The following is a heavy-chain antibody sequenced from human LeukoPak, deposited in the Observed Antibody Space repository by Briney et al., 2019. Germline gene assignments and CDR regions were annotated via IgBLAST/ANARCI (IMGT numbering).Heavy chain of an antibody. Sequence: GASVKVSCKASGYTFTGYYMHWVRQAPGQGLEWMGWISAYNGNTNYAQKLQGRVTMTTDTSTSTAYMELRSLRSDDTAVYYCASRYYYGSGSYYNKDYYYGMDVWGQGTTVTVSS. J-gene: IGHJ6*02. CDR3: ASRYYYGSGSYYNKDYYYGMDV. CDR1: GYTFTGYY. CDR2: ISAYNGNT. D-gene: IGHD3-10*01. V-gene: IGHV1-18*04.